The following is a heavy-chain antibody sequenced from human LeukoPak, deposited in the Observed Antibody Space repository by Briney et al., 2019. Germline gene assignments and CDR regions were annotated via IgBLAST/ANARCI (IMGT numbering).Heavy chain of an antibody. Sequence: SETLSLTCTVSGGSISSYYWSWIRQPPGKGLEWIGDIYYTRSTHYNPSLKSRVTISVDTSKNQFSLKLSSVTAADTAVYYCARARYSDTLTSYYGDGYFDYWGQGTLVTVSS. D-gene: IGHD3-9*01. CDR3: ARARYSDTLTSYYGDGYFDY. CDR2: IYYTRST. V-gene: IGHV4-59*01. CDR1: GGSISSYY. J-gene: IGHJ4*02.